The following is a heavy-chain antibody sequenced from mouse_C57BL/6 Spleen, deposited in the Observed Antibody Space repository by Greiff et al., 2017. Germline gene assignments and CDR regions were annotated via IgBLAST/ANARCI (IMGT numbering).Heavy chain of an antibody. CDR3: AREGDGYAMDY. Sequence: DVKLQESGGGLVKPGGSLKLSCAASGFTFSSYAMSWVRQTPEQRLAWVATISDGGSYTYYPDNVKGRFTISRDNAKTNLYLQMSHLKSEDTAMYYCAREGDGYAMDYWGQGTSVTVSS. V-gene: IGHV5-4*01. J-gene: IGHJ4*01. CDR1: GFTFSSYA. CDR2: ISDGGSYT.